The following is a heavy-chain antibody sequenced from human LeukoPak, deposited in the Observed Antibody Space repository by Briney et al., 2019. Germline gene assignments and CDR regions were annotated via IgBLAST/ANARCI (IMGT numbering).Heavy chain of an antibody. CDR3: ARAIYSGYERHLGDY. CDR1: GFTFSSYA. V-gene: IGHV3-30-3*01. J-gene: IGHJ4*02. CDR2: ISYDGSNK. Sequence: PGGSLRLSCAASGFTFSSYATHWVRQAPGKGLEWVAVISYDGSNKYYADSVKGRFTISRDNSKNTLYLQMNSLRAEDTAVYYCARAIYSGYERHLGDYWGQGTLVTVSS. D-gene: IGHD5-12*01.